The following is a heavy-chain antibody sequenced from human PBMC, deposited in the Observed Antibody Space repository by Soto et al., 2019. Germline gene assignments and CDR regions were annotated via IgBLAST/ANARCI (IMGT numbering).Heavy chain of an antibody. CDR2: IYPDDSDT. CDR1: GYSFSNFW. V-gene: IGHV5-51*01. Sequence: GESLKISCQASGYSFSNFWIAWVRQMPGEGLEWLGIIYPDDSDTRYSPSFLCQVTISADKSSKPTCRQCSSLKASDTAIYFCPGSVVVTSTINYFDLWGQVTRVTVSS. D-gene: IGHD2-2*01. CDR3: PGSVVVTSTINYFDL. J-gene: IGHJ4*02.